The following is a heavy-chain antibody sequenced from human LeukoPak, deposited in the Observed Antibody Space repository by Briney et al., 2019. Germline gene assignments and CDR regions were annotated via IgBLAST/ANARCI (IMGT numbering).Heavy chain of an antibody. CDR2: INPSGGST. D-gene: IGHD6-6*01. Sequence: GASVKVSCKASGYTFTSYYMHWVRQAPGQGLEWMGIINPSGGSTSYAQKFQGRVTMTRDMSTSTDYMELSSLRSEDTAVYYCARDVSSASSTYYYYYMDVWGKGTTVTVSS. J-gene: IGHJ6*03. CDR1: GYTFTSYY. CDR3: ARDVSSASSTYYYYYMDV. V-gene: IGHV1-46*01.